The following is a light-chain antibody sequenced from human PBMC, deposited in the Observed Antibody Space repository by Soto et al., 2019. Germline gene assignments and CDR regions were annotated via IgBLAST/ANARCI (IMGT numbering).Light chain of an antibody. CDR1: SSDVGGYNY. Sequence: QSVLTRPPSASGSPGQSVTISCTGTSSDVGGYNYVYWYQQHPGKAPKLMIYEVTKRPSGVPDRFSGSKPGNTASLTVSELQAEDEADYYCSSYADSNSYVFGTGTKVTVL. V-gene: IGLV2-8*01. J-gene: IGLJ1*01. CDR3: SSYADSNSYV. CDR2: EVT.